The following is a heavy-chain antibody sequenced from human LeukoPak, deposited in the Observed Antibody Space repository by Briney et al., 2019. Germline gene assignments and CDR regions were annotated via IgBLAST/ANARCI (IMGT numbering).Heavy chain of an antibody. Sequence: PGGSLRLSCAASGFTFSSYAMSWVRQAPGKGLEWVSAISGSDSTYYADSVKGRFTISRDNSKNTLYLQMNSLRAEDTAVYYCARGTTTTGYYFDYWGQGTLVTVSS. D-gene: IGHD4-17*01. CDR1: GFTFSSYA. CDR3: ARGTTTTGYYFDY. J-gene: IGHJ4*02. CDR2: ISGSDST. V-gene: IGHV3-23*01.